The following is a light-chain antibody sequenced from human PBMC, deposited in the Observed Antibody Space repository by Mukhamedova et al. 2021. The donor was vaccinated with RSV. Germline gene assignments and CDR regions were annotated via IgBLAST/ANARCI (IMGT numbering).Light chain of an antibody. Sequence: GVPDRFSGSKSGNTASLTISGLQAEDEADYYCCSYAGSYRVFGGGTKLTVL. CDR3: CSYAGSYRV. J-gene: IGLJ2*01. V-gene: IGLV2-11*01.